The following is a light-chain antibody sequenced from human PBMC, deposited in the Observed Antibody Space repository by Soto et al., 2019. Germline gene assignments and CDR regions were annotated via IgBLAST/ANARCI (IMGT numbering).Light chain of an antibody. CDR2: TNN. J-gene: IGLJ2*01. V-gene: IGLV1-44*01. CDR1: ISNIGGNT. CDR3: AAWDDSLNGVV. Sequence: QSVLTQPPSASGTPGQRVTISCSGSISNIGGNTVYWYQQLPGTAPKLLMYTNNQRPSGVPDRFSGSKSGTSASLAISGLQSEDEADYYCAAWDDSLNGVVFGGGTKVTVL.